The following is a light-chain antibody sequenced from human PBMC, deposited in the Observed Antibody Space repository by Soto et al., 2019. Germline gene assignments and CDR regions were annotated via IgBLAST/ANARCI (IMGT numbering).Light chain of an antibody. CDR1: QGISTW. Sequence: DIQMTQSPSSVSASVGDRVTITCRASQGISTWLAWHQQKPRKAPKLLIYAASSLQSGVPSRFSGSGSGRDFTLTISRLQPEDFATYYCQQSNSFPLTFGGGTKVEIK. CDR2: AAS. J-gene: IGKJ4*01. V-gene: IGKV1-12*01. CDR3: QQSNSFPLT.